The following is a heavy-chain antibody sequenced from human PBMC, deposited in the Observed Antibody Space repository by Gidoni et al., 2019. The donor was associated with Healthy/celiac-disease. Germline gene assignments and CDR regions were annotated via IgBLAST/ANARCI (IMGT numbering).Heavy chain of an antibody. Sequence: QVQLVQSGAEVKKPGSSVKVSCKASGGTFSSYAISWVRQAPGQGLEWMGGIIPIFGTANYAQKFQGRVTITADESTSTAYMELSSLRSEDTAVYYCARARGERWAVLRFLESYYYYMDVWGKGTTVTVSS. V-gene: IGHV1-69*01. D-gene: IGHD3-3*01. CDR2: IIPIFGTA. J-gene: IGHJ6*03. CDR3: ARARGERWAVLRFLESYYYYMDV. CDR1: GGTFSSYA.